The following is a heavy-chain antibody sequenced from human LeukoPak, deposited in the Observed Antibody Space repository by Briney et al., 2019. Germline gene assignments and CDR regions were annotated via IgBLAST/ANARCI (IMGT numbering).Heavy chain of an antibody. Sequence: PGESLKISCKGSGYIFANYCIAWVRQMPGKGLEWMGIIYPGDSDTRYNPSFQGQVTISADKSISTAYLQWSSLKASDTAMYYCARPVSLRYCSSTSCPWDIWGQGTMVTVSS. D-gene: IGHD2-2*01. CDR3: ARPVSLRYCSSTSCPWDI. J-gene: IGHJ3*02. CDR2: IYPGDSDT. CDR1: GYIFANYC. V-gene: IGHV5-51*01.